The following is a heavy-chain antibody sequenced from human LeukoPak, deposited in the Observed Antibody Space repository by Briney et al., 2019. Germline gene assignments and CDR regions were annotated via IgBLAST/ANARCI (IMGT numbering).Heavy chain of an antibody. CDR3: ARELVALDS. CDR1: GFTFSSYA. D-gene: IGHD2-2*01. Sequence: GRSLRLSCAASGFTFSSYAMHWVRQAPGKGLEWVTLISYDGSNEYYADSVKGRFTISRDNSKNTLYLQMNSLRSEDTALYYCARELVALDSWGQGTLVTVSS. J-gene: IGHJ4*02. V-gene: IGHV3-30-3*01. CDR2: ISYDGSNE.